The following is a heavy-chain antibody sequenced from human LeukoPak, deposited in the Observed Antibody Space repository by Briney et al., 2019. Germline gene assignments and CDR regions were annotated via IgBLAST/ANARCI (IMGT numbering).Heavy chain of an antibody. V-gene: IGHV3-23*01. D-gene: IGHD3-22*01. CDR1: GFTFSSYA. CDR2: ISGSGGST. J-gene: IGHJ4*02. CDR3: AKEGGYYYDSSGLDY. Sequence: GGSLRLSCAASGFTFSSYAMSWVRQAPGKGLERVSAISGSGGSTYYADSVKGRFTISRDNSKNTLYLQMNSLRAEDTAVYYCAKEGGYYYDSSGLDYWGQGTLVTVSS.